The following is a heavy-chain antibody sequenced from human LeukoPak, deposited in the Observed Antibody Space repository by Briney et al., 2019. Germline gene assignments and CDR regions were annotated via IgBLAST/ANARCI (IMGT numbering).Heavy chain of an antibody. D-gene: IGHD6-6*01. CDR3: ARGTKYSSSSVDY. CDR2: INPNSGGT. Sequence: ASVKVSCKASGYTFTGYYMHWVRQAPGQGLEWMGWINPNSGGTNYAQKFQGRVTMTRDTSISTAYMELSSLRSDDTAVYYCARGTKYSSSSVDYWGQGTLVTVSS. J-gene: IGHJ4*02. CDR1: GYTFTGYY. V-gene: IGHV1-2*02.